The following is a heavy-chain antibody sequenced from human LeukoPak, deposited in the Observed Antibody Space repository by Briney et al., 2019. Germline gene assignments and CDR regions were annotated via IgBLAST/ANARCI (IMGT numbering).Heavy chain of an antibody. CDR1: GFTFSSYW. CDR2: INSDGSST. J-gene: IGHJ6*03. Sequence: GGSLRLSCAASGFTFSSYWMHWVRQAPGKGLVWVSRINSDGSSTSYADSMKGRFTISRDNAKNTLYLQMNSLRAEDTAVYYCARMEYYYYMDVWGKGTTVTVSS. V-gene: IGHV3-74*01. CDR3: ARMEYYYYMDV. D-gene: IGHD1-1*01.